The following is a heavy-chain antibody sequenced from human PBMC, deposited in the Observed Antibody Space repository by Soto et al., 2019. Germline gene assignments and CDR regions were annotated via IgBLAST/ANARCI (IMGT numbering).Heavy chain of an antibody. Sequence: QVQLVQSGAEVRKPESSVKVSCRASGGTLSSYPISWVRQAPGQGLEWMGKIVPILRIANYAQKFQGTVTITADTPTNTAYMELSSLSSEDPPVYYCASVLPSLEAECYYFQYCVPGTLV. V-gene: IGHV1-69*02. CDR3: ASVLPSLEAECYYFQY. CDR1: GGTLSSYP. J-gene: IGHJ4*02. D-gene: IGHD2-21*01. CDR2: IVPILRIA.